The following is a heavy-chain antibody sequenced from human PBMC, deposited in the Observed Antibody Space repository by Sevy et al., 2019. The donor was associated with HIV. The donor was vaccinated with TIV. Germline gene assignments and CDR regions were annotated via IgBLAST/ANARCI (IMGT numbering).Heavy chain of an antibody. CDR2: ISYGGTNK. J-gene: IGHJ4*02. Sequence: GRSLRLSCAASGFTFSNYGIHWVRQAPGKGLEWLAAISYGGTNKYYTDSVKGRFTISRDNSKNTLYLQMNSLRAEDTAVYFCAKDASSQWLNYFFDYWGQGTLVTVSS. CDR3: AKDASSQWLNYFFDY. V-gene: IGHV3-30*18. CDR1: GFTFSNYG. D-gene: IGHD6-19*01.